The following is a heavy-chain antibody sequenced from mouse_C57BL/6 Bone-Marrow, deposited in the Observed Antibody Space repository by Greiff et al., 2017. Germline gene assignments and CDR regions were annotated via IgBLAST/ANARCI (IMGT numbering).Heavy chain of an antibody. J-gene: IGHJ3*01. D-gene: IGHD3-2*02. Sequence: EVNVVESGGGLVQSGRSLRLSCATSGFTFSDFYMEWVRQAPGKGLEWIAASRNKANDYTTEYSASVKGRFIVSRDTSQSILYLQMNALRAEDTAIYYCARDANSGSWFAYWGQGTLVTVSA. CDR2: SRNKANDYTT. CDR3: ARDANSGSWFAY. V-gene: IGHV7-1*01. CDR1: GFTFSDFY.